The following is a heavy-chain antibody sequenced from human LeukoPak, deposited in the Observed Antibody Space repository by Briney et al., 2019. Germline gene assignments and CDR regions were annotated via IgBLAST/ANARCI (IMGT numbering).Heavy chain of an antibody. J-gene: IGHJ3*02. D-gene: IGHD1-26*01. CDR2: IYSGGST. CDR3: ARDSRSHDAFDI. Sequence: GGSLRLSCAASGFTVNSNYMSWVRQAPGKGLEWVSVIYSGGSTYYADSVKGRFTISRDNSKNTLYLQMNSLRAEDTAVYYCARDSRSHDAFDIWGQGTMVTVSS. V-gene: IGHV3-53*01. CDR1: GFTVNSNY.